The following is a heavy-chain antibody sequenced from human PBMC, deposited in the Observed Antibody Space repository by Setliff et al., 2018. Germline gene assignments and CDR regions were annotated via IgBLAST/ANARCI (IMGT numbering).Heavy chain of an antibody. V-gene: IGHV4-34*01. J-gene: IGHJ4*02. CDR2: IYHSGST. CDR3: ARAGYIYYYYYMDY. CDR1: GGSFSGYY. Sequence: SETLSLTCAVYGGSFSGYYWGWIRQPPGKGLEWIGSIYHSGSTYYNPSLKSRVSISVDKSKNQVSLKLNSVTAADTAVYYCARAGYIYYYYYMDYWGQGTLVTVSS. D-gene: IGHD5-18*01.